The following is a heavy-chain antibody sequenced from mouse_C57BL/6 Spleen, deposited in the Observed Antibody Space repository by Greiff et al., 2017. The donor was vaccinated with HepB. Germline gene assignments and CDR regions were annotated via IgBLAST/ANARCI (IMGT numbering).Heavy chain of an antibody. Sequence: VKLMESGAELVRPGASVKLSRKASGYTFTDYYIKWGKQRPGKGTEWVARISPGSGNNYYNEKFKGKATLTAEKSSSTAYMQLSSLTSEDSAVYFCARGRYYYGSSYGFDYWGQGTTLTVSS. V-gene: IGHV1-76*01. D-gene: IGHD1-1*01. CDR3: ARGRYYYGSSYGFDY. CDR1: GYTFTDYY. J-gene: IGHJ2*01. CDR2: ISPGSGNN.